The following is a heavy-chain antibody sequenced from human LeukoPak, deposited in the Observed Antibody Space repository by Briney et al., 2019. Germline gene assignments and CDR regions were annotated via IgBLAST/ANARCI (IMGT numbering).Heavy chain of an antibody. D-gene: IGHD3-3*01. CDR2: ISSSSSYI. V-gene: IGHV3-21*01. J-gene: IGHJ5*02. CDR1: GFTFSSYS. CDR3: ARGPRADYDFWSGSPTLNWFDP. Sequence: GVLRLSCAASGFTFSSYSMNWVRQAPGKGLEWVSSISSSSSYIYYADSVKGRFTISRDNAKNSLYLQMNSLRAEDTAVYYCARGPRADYDFWSGSPTLNWFDPWGQGTLVTVSS.